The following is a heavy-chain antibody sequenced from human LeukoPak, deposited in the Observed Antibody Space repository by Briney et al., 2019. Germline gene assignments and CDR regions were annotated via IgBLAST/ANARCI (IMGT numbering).Heavy chain of an antibody. Sequence: SETLSLTCTVSSGSISSYYWSWIRQPPGKGLEWIGYIYYSGSTNYNPSLKSRVTISVDTSKNQFSLKLSSVTAADTAVYYCASTPLDSSGWSIFDYWGQGTLVTVSS. CDR2: IYYSGST. J-gene: IGHJ4*02. V-gene: IGHV4-59*01. CDR3: ASTPLDSSGWSIFDY. CDR1: SGSISSYY. D-gene: IGHD6-19*01.